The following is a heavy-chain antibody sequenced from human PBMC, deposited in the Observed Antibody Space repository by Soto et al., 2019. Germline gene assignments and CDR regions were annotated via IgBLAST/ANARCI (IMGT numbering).Heavy chain of an antibody. CDR1: GGSISSGDYY. CDR2: IYYSGST. Sequence: QVQLQESGPGLVKPSQTLSLTCTVSGGSISSGDYYWSWIRQPPGKGLEWIGYIYYSGSTYYNPYLKSRVTTSVDTSKNQFSLKLSSVTAADTAVYYCARVADCSGGRCYFSVDYWGQGTLVTVSS. D-gene: IGHD2-15*01. V-gene: IGHV4-30-4*01. J-gene: IGHJ4*02. CDR3: ARVADCSGGRCYFSVDY.